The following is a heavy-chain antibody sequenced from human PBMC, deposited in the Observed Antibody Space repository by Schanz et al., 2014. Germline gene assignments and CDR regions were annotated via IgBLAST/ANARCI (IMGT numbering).Heavy chain of an antibody. V-gene: IGHV3-30*02. CDR2: IRYDGSSK. CDR3: ARPLGPNYYYYGLDV. Sequence: QVQLVQSGGCVVQPGGSLRLSCAASGFTFTSYSMHWVRQAPGRGLEWVAFIRYDGSSKYYADSVRGRFTISRDDSKNTLYLQMNSLRAEDTAVYYCARPLGPNYYYYGLDVWGQGTTVTVSS. J-gene: IGHJ6*02. CDR1: GFTFTSYS.